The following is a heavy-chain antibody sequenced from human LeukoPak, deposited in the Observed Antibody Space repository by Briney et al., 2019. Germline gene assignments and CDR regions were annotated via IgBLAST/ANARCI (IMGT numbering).Heavy chain of an antibody. CDR3: AKEPIGGGYFDY. J-gene: IGHJ4*02. CDR1: GFTFSSYA. D-gene: IGHD3-16*01. CDR2: IGSGGST. V-gene: IGHV3-23*01. Sequence: GGSLRLSCAASGFTFSSYAMSWVHQAPGKGLEWVSTIGSGGSTYYADSVKGRFTISRDNSKNTLYLQMNSLRAEDTAVYYCAKEPIGGGYFDYWGQGTLVTVSS.